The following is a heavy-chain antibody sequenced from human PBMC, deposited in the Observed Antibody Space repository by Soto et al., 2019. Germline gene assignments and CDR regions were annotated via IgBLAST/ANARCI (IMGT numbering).Heavy chain of an antibody. V-gene: IGHV1-18*01. CDR2: ISPYNGNR. J-gene: IGHJ4*02. D-gene: IGHD4-17*01. CDR3: ARRYGDPSSASGFDY. Sequence: ASVKVSCKASGYTYSNYGISWLRQAPGQGLEWMGWISPYNGNRNYVEKFHGRVTMTTDTSTNTAYMELRSLRSDDTAVYYCARRYGDPSSASGFDYWGQGTLVTV. CDR1: GYTYSNYG.